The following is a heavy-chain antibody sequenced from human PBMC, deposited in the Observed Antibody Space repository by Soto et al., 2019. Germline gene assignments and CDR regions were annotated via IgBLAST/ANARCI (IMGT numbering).Heavy chain of an antibody. CDR2: IVVGSGNT. Sequence: GASVKVSCKASGFTFTSSAVQWVRQARGQRLEWIGWIVVGSGNTNYAQKFQERVTITRDMSTSTAYMELSSLRSEDTAVYYCAADMAILNQFDYWGQGTQVTVSS. CDR1: GFTFTSSA. D-gene: IGHD5-12*01. J-gene: IGHJ4*02. V-gene: IGHV1-58*01. CDR3: AADMAILNQFDY.